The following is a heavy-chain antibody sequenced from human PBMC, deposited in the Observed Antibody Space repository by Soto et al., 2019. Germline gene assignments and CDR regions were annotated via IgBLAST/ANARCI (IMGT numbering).Heavy chain of an antibody. D-gene: IGHD3-22*01. CDR2: ISGSGGST. Sequence: EVQLLESGGGLVQPGGSLRLSCAASGFTFSSYVMSWVRQAPGKGLEWVSAISGSGGSTYYADSVKGRFTISRDNSKNTQYLQMNSLRAADTAVYYCARGLYFYDSSAYMGYWGQGTLVTVSS. J-gene: IGHJ4*02. CDR3: ARGLYFYDSSAYMGY. CDR1: GFTFSSYV. V-gene: IGHV3-23*01.